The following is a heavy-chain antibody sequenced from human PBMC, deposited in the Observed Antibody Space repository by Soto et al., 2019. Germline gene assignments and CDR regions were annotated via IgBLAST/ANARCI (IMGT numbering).Heavy chain of an antibody. D-gene: IGHD3-10*01. Sequence: QLQLQESGPGLVKPSETLSLTCTVSGGSISSSSYYWGWIRQPPGKGLEWIGSIYYSGSTYYNPSLKSRVTISVDTSKNQFSLKLSSVTAADTAVYYCARHFTLTNSPITMVRGVIYWFDPWGQGTLVTVSS. CDR2: IYYSGST. V-gene: IGHV4-39*01. CDR1: GGSISSSSYY. J-gene: IGHJ5*02. CDR3: ARHFTLTNSPITMVRGVIYWFDP.